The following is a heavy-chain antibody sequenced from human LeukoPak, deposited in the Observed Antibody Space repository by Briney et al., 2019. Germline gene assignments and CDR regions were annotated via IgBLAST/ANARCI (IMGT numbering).Heavy chain of an antibody. CDR3: ARDCSGGSCPFRY. J-gene: IGHJ4*02. CDR2: INAGNGNT. D-gene: IGHD2-15*01. V-gene: IGHV1-3*01. CDR1: GYTFTSYA. Sequence: ASVKVSCKASGYTFTSYAIHWVRQAPGQRLEWMGWINAGNGNTKYSQKFQGRVTITRDTSATTAFMDLSSLRSEDTAVYYCARDCSGGSCPFRYWGQGTLVTVSS.